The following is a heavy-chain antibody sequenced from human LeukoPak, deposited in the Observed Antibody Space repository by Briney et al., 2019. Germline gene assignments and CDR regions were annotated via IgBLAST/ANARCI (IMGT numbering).Heavy chain of an antibody. D-gene: IGHD2-2*01. J-gene: IGHJ4*02. CDR2: INPSGGST. CDR1: GYTFTSYY. V-gene: IGHV1-46*01. CDR3: ARVFSCSSTSCYGGYSYGWFDY. Sequence: ASVKVSRKASGYTFTSYYMHWVRQAPGQGLEWMGIINPSGGSTSYAQKFQGRVTMTREMSTSTVYMELSSLRSEDTVVYYCARVFSCSSTSCYGGYSYGWFDYWGQGTMVTVCS.